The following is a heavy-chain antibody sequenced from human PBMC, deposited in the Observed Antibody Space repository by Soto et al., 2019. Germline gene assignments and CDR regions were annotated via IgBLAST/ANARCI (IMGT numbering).Heavy chain of an antibody. J-gene: IGHJ4*02. CDR2: IIPIFGTA. CDR1: GGTFSSYA. CDR3: ARWRADCGGDCYSPVGY. V-gene: IGHV1-69*13. Sequence: SVKVSCKASGGTFSSYAISWVRQAPGQGLEWMGGIIPIFGTANYAQKFQGRVTITADESTSTAYMELSSLRSEDTAVYYCARWRADCGGDCYSPVGYWGQGTLVTVSS. D-gene: IGHD2-21*02.